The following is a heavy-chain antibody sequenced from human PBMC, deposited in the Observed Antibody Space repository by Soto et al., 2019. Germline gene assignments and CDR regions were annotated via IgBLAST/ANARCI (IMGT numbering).Heavy chain of an antibody. CDR3: ARIVVTLGAFGMDV. V-gene: IGHV3-48*03. J-gene: IGHJ6*02. Sequence: GGSLRLSCAASGFTFSSYEMNWVRQAPGKGREWVSYISSSGSTIYYADSVKGRFTISRDNAKNSLYLQMNSLRAEDTAVYYCARIVVTLGAFGMDVWGQGTTVTVSS. D-gene: IGHD2-21*02. CDR2: ISSSGSTI. CDR1: GFTFSSYE.